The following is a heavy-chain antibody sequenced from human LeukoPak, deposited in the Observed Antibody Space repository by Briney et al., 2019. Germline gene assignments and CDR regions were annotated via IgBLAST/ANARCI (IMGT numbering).Heavy chain of an antibody. J-gene: IGHJ4*02. V-gene: IGHV3-30*03. D-gene: IGHD5-18*01. CDR3: ARRGGYSYGPFDY. CDR2: ISYDGSNK. CDR1: GFIFSSYG. Sequence: GGSLRLSCAASGFIFSSYGMHWVRQAPGKGLEWVAVISYDGSNKYYADSVKGRFTISRDNSKNTLYLQMNSLRAEDTAVYYCARRGGYSYGPFDYWGQGTLVTVSS.